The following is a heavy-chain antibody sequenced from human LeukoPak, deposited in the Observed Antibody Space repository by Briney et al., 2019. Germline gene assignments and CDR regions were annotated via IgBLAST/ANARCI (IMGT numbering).Heavy chain of an antibody. CDR3: ARVLQQWLVRYYYYMDV. CDR1: GYSISSSNW. Sequence: PSETLSLTCAVSGYSISSSNWWGWIRQPPGKGLEWIGYIYHDGSIYYNPSLRSRLTMSVDTSKNQFSLKLSSVTAADTAVYYCARVLQQWLVRYYYYMDVWGKGTTVTVSS. V-gene: IGHV4-28*05. J-gene: IGHJ6*03. D-gene: IGHD6-19*01. CDR2: IYHDGSI.